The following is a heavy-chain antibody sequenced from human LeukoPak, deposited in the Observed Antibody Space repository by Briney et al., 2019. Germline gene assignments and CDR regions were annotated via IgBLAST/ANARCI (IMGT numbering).Heavy chain of an antibody. D-gene: IGHD1-26*01. Sequence: ASVKVSCKVSGYTLTELSMHWVRQAPGKGLEWMGGFDPEDGETIYAQKFQGRVTMTEDTSTDTAYMEPSSLRSEDTAVYYCATDLLGATTMDHWGQGTLVTVSS. V-gene: IGHV1-24*01. CDR2: FDPEDGET. CDR1: GYTLTELS. CDR3: ATDLLGATTMDH. J-gene: IGHJ4*02.